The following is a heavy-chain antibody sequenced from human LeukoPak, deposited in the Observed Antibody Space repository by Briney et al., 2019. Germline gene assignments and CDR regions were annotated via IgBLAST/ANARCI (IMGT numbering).Heavy chain of an antibody. CDR2: IQHDGSKK. V-gene: IGHV3-30*02. CDR1: GLTFSKYG. J-gene: IGHJ6*02. CDR3: AKVWASSYFYYGMDV. Sequence: AGSLPLSCAASGLTFSKYGMHWVRQAPGKGLEWVAVIQHDGSKKTSANSEKGRFTISRDNSQNTLYLQMNSLSAAETAVYCCAKVWASSYFYYGMDVWGQGTTVTASS. D-gene: IGHD1-26*01.